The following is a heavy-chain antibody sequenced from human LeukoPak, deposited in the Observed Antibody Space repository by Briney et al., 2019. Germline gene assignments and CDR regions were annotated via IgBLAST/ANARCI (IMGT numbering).Heavy chain of an antibody. CDR1: GFTFSSYG. D-gene: IGHD2-2*01. Sequence: GGSLRLSCAASGFTFSSYGMHWVRQAPGKGLEWVAVIWYDGSNKYYADSVEGRFTISRDNSKNTLYLQMNSLRAEDTAVYYCARDFRVPAAMAGYYYYYGMDVWGQGTTVTVSS. CDR3: ARDFRVPAAMAGYYYYYGMDV. J-gene: IGHJ6*02. CDR2: IWYDGSNK. V-gene: IGHV3-33*01.